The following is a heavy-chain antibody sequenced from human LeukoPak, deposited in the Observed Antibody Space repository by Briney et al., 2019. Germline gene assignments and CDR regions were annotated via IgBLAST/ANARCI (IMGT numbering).Heavy chain of an antibody. CDR2: ISGSGGST. V-gene: IGHV3-23*01. Sequence: PGGSLRLSCAASGFTFSSYAMSWVRQAPGKGLEWVSAISGSGGSTYCADSVKGRFTISSDNSKNTLYLQMNSLRAEDTAVYYCAKVHWVTGTTFAYWGQGTLVTVSS. CDR3: AKVHWVTGTTFAY. CDR1: GFTFSSYA. J-gene: IGHJ4*02. D-gene: IGHD1-7*01.